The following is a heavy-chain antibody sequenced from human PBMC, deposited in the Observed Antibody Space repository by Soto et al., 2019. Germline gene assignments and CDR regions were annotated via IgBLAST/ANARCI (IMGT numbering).Heavy chain of an antibody. J-gene: IGHJ6*02. CDR2: ISHSGDT. CDR3: TRIYCTTTSCFINGMDV. D-gene: IGHD2-2*01. V-gene: IGHV4-38-2*01. CDR1: GYVITNGYH. Sequence: SETLSLTCAVSGYVITNGYHRGWIRQPPGKGLEWIGTISHSGDTYYNPSLKSRVTISIDTAKNHLSLILSSVTAADTATYYCTRIYCTTTSCFINGMDVWGQGTTVTVSS.